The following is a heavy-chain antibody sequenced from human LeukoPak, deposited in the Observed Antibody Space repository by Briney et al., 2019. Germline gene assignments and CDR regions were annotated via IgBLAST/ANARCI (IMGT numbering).Heavy chain of an antibody. CDR1: GGSISSYY. V-gene: IGHV4-59*01. J-gene: IGHJ5*02. CDR3: ARKADSSSGSNWFDP. CDR2: IYYSGST. D-gene: IGHD6-13*01. Sequence: PSETLSFTCTVSGGSISSYYWSWIRQPPGKGLEWIGYIYYSGSTNYNPSLKSRVTISVDTSKNQFSLKLSSVTAADTAVYYCARKADSSSGSNWFDPWGQGTLVTVSS.